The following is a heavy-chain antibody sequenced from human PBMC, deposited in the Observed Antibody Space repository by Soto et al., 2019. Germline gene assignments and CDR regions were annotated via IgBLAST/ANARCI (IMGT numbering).Heavy chain of an antibody. Sequence: QVQLVQSGAEVKKPGSSVKVSCKASGGTFSSYTISWVRQAPGQGLEWMGRIIPILGIANYAQKFQGRVTITADKSTSTADMELSSLRSEDTAVYYCAREPGYCSSTSCYLGAGYWGQGTLVTVSS. CDR1: GGTFSSYT. CDR2: IIPILGIA. D-gene: IGHD2-2*01. CDR3: AREPGYCSSTSCYLGAGY. J-gene: IGHJ4*02. V-gene: IGHV1-69*08.